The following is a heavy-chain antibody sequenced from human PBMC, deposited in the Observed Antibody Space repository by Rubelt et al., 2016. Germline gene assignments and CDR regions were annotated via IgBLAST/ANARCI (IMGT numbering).Heavy chain of an antibody. Sequence: QVQLQQWGAGLLKPSETLSLTCAVYGGSFSGYYWSWIRQPPGKGLEWIGEINHSGSTNVNPSLKREVTRSVETSKNQVSRKLSSVTAADTAVYYCARAKYSSRGVIDYWGQGTLVTVSS. CDR1: GGSFSGYY. CDR2: INHSGST. CDR3: ARAKYSSRGVIDY. V-gene: IGHV4-34*01. J-gene: IGHJ4*02. D-gene: IGHD6-13*01.